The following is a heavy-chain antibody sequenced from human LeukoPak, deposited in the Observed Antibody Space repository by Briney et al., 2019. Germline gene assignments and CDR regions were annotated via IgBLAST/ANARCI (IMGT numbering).Heavy chain of an antibody. V-gene: IGHV3-53*01. D-gene: IGHD3-9*01. Sequence: GGSLRLSCAASGFTVSSNYMSWVRQTPGKGLEWVSVIYSGGSTDYADSVKGRFTISRDTSKNTLYLQMNSLRVEDTAVYYCARSSHYDILTGYSEEDAFDIWGQGTMVTVSS. J-gene: IGHJ3*02. CDR2: IYSGGST. CDR1: GFTVSSNY. CDR3: ARSSHYDILTGYSEEDAFDI.